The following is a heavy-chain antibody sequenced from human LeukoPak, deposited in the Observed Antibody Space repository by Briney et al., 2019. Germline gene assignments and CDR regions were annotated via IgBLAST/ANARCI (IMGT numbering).Heavy chain of an antibody. Sequence: AGGSLRLSCTASGFTFDDYGMSWVRQAPGKGLEWVSGINWNGGSTSYADSVKGRFIISRVNSMNTLYLQMNSLRVDDTAVYYCAREQVVVGRGYYGMDVWGQGTTVTVSS. J-gene: IGHJ6*02. D-gene: IGHD2-2*01. CDR3: AREQVVVGRGYYGMDV. V-gene: IGHV3-20*04. CDR2: INWNGGST. CDR1: GFTFDDYG.